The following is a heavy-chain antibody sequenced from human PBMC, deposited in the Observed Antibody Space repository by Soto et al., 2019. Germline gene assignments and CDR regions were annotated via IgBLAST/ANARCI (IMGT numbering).Heavy chain of an antibody. J-gene: IGHJ6*02. Sequence: QVQLVQSGAEVKKPGASVKVSCKASGYTFTGYYMHWVRQAPGQGLEWMGWINPNSGGTNYAQKFQGWVTMTRNTSISTAYMELSRLRSDDTAVYYCARSVIAVAGTEYYYYYGMDVWGQGTTVTVSS. D-gene: IGHD6-19*01. CDR1: GYTFTGYY. CDR2: INPNSGGT. CDR3: ARSVIAVAGTEYYYYYGMDV. V-gene: IGHV1-2*04.